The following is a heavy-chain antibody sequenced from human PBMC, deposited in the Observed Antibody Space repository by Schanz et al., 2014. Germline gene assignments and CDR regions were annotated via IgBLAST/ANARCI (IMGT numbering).Heavy chain of an antibody. CDR1: GFTFXSYW. CDR2: XKQDGSEK. V-gene: IGHV3-7*01. CDR3: ARDGYNAYDLKRXXY. D-gene: IGHD5-12*01. Sequence: GGLVQPGGSXRLSCAXSGFTFXSYWMSXXXXXPGKGLEWVANXKQDGSEKXYVDSVQXXFTISRDNAXNSLYLQMNSLRAEDTAXYYCARDGYNAYDLKRXXYWGQGTQXXVSS. J-gene: IGHJ4*02.